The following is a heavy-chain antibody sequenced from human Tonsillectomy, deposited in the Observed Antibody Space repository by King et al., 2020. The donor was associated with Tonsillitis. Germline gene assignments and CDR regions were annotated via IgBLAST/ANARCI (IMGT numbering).Heavy chain of an antibody. CDR3: VRDHLWAFDI. Sequence: VQLVESGGGLVQPGGSLRLSCVASGFPFNYYTMDWVRQAPGKGLEWISFISASGSDTWYADSVRGLFSMSRDNAKHSIYLQIDTLRADDTAVYYCVRDHLWAFDIWGQGALVTVSS. J-gene: IGHJ4*02. CDR2: ISASGSDT. V-gene: IGHV3-48*01. D-gene: IGHD7-27*01. CDR1: GFPFNYYT.